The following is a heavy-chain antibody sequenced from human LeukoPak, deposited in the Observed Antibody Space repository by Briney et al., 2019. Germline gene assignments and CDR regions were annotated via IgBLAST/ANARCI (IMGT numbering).Heavy chain of an antibody. Sequence: PGGSLRLSCAASGFTFADYGMTWVRLAPGKGLEWVSGINRNGGSTGYVDSVKGRFTISRDNAKNSLSLQMNSLRAEDTALYYCARVYFDSSGYGNYFDYWGQGTLVTVSS. CDR3: ARVYFDSSGYGNYFDY. D-gene: IGHD3-22*01. V-gene: IGHV3-20*04. J-gene: IGHJ4*02. CDR2: INRNGGST. CDR1: GFTFADYG.